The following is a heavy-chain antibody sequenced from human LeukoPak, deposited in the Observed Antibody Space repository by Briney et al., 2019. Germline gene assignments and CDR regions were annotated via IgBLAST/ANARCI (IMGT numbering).Heavy chain of an antibody. CDR2: IYPADSDT. V-gene: IGHV5-51*01. CDR1: GYSFPNYW. J-gene: IGHJ3*01. CDR3: ARPNITSYYDSRGYDAFDV. Sequence: GESLKISCKGSGYSFPNYWIGWVRQMPGKGLEWMGNIYPADSDTRYSPSFQGQVTISADKSVRTAYLQWSSLEASDTAMYYCARPNITSYYDSRGYDAFDVWGQGTMVTVSS. D-gene: IGHD3-22*01.